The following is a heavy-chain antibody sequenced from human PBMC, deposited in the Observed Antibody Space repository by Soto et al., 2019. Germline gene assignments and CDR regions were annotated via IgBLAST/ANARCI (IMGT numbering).Heavy chain of an antibody. Sequence: ASVKVSCKASGYTFIGYYMHWVRQAPGQGLEWMGWINPNSGGTNYAQKFQGWVTMTRDTSISTAYMELSRLRSDDTAVYYCARDGGGGIIAAAMSQYYYYYGMDVWGQGTTVTVSS. D-gene: IGHD6-13*01. CDR1: GYTFIGYY. CDR2: INPNSGGT. V-gene: IGHV1-2*04. CDR3: ARDGGGGIIAAAMSQYYYYYGMDV. J-gene: IGHJ6*02.